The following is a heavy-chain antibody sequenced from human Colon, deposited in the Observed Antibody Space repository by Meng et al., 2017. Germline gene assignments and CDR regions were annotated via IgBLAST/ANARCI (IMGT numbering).Heavy chain of an antibody. Sequence: GSLRPSCAVSGYSISSGYYWGWIRQPPGKGLEWIGSIYHSGSTYYNPSLKSRVTISVDTSKNQFSLRLSSVTAADTAVYYCARDLKYYDFWSGYYWFDIWGQGTMVTVSS. J-gene: IGHJ3*02. CDR3: ARDLKYYDFWSGYYWFDI. CDR2: IYHSGST. V-gene: IGHV4-38-2*02. CDR1: GYSISSGYY. D-gene: IGHD3-3*01.